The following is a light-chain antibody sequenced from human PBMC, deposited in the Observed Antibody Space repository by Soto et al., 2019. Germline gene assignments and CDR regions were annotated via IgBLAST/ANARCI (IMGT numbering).Light chain of an antibody. V-gene: IGKV1-12*01. CDR1: QGITSW. J-gene: IGKJ4*01. CDR3: QQTSSFPLT. Sequence: DIQMTQSPSSVSASVGDSLTITCRASQGITSWVAWYQHKPGRAPKLLIYAASRLQSGVPSRFSGSGSGTDFTLTISSLQPEDFGTYYRQQTSSFPLTLGGGTKVEIK. CDR2: AAS.